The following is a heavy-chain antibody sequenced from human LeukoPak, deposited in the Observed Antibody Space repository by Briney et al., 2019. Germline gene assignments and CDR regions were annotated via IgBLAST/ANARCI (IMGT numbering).Heavy chain of an antibody. CDR2: IYDSENT. CDR3: ARTGRRGDFWSGYYLTYFDY. V-gene: IGHV4-61*01. Sequence: SETLSLTCTVSGGSVSSGSYYWSWIRQSPGKGLEWIGYIYDSENTNYNPSLKSRVTISVDTSKNQFSLKLSSVTAADTAVYYCARTGRRGDFWSGYYLTYFDYWGQGTLVTVSS. CDR1: GGSVSSGSYY. D-gene: IGHD3-3*01. J-gene: IGHJ4*02.